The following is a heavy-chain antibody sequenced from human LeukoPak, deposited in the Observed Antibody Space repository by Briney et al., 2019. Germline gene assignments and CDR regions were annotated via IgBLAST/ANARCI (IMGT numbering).Heavy chain of an antibody. CDR1: GYTFTSYA. V-gene: IGHV1-3*01. D-gene: IGHD7-27*01. CDR3: AEAWGRYYYYGMDV. CDR2: INAGNGNT. Sequence: GASVKVSCKASGYTFTSYAMHWVRQAPGQRLEWMGWINAGNGNTKYSQKFQGRVTITRDTSASTAYMELSSLRSEDTAVYYCAEAWGRYYYYGMDVWGQGTTVTVSS. J-gene: IGHJ6*02.